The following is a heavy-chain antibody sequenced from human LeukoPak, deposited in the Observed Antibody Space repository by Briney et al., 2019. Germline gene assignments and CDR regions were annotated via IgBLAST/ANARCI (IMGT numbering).Heavy chain of an antibody. D-gene: IGHD3-16*01. CDR3: AREVGGGASGQ. V-gene: IGHV3-21*01. CDR1: GFTFSSYT. J-gene: IGHJ4*02. CDR2: ISSSSASI. Sequence: GGSLRLSCAASGFTFSSYTMNWVRQVPGEGLEWVSSISSSSASIYYADSVKGRFTISRDNSENTLYLQMNSLRVEDTAVYYCAREVGGGASGQWGQGTLVTVSS.